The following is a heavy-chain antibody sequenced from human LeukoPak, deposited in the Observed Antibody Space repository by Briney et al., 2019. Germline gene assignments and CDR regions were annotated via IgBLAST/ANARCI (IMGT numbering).Heavy chain of an antibody. CDR1: GFTLSSNW. CDR2: IYSDGSRT. Sequence: SGGSLRLSCAGSGFTLSSNWMHWVRQAPGKGLVWVSRIYSDGSRTNYADSVKGRFTISGDNAKNTQYLQMKSLRAEDTAVYYCARDLGQYYDTSDNWFDPWGQGTLVTVSS. CDR3: ARDLGQYYDTSDNWFDP. D-gene: IGHD3-22*01. V-gene: IGHV3-74*01. J-gene: IGHJ5*02.